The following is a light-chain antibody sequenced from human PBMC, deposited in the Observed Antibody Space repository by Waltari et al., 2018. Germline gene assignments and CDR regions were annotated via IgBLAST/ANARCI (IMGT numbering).Light chain of an antibody. Sequence: DIVMTQSPLSLPVTPGEPASISCRSSQSLLHSNGYNYLDWYLQKPGQSPQLLIYLGSNRASGVPDRFSGSGSGTDFTLKISRVEAEDVGVDYCMQALQTFYTFGQGTKLEI. CDR1: QSLLHSNGYNY. CDR3: MQALQTFYT. J-gene: IGKJ2*01. V-gene: IGKV2-28*01. CDR2: LGS.